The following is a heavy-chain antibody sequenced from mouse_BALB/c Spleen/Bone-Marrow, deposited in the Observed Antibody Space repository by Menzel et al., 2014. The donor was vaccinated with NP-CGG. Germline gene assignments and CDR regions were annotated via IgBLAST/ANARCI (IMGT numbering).Heavy chain of an antibody. V-gene: IGHV2-9*02. CDR1: GFSLPRFG. CDR2: IWAGGTT. CDR3: ARGDYDYAVDF. Sequence: VQLQQSGPGLVAPSQRLSITCTVSGFSLPRFGVHWVRQPPGKGLEWLGIIWAGGTTNYNSALMSRLSISKDNSKSQVFLKMNSLQTDDTAMYYCARGDYDYAVDFWGQGTSVTVSS. D-gene: IGHD2-4*01. J-gene: IGHJ4*01.